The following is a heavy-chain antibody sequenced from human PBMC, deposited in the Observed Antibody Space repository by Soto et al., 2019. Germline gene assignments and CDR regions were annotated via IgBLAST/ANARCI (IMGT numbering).Heavy chain of an antibody. CDR2: ISSNGGST. V-gene: IGHV3-64D*06. D-gene: IGHD3-10*01. CDR1: GFTFSSYA. J-gene: IGHJ4*02. Sequence: GGSLRLSCSASGFTFSSYAMHWVRQAPGKGLEYVSAISSNGGSTYYADSVKGRFTISRDNSKNTLYLQMSSLRAEDTAVFYCVNIPTLLYGSGSYSDYWGQGTLVTVSS. CDR3: VNIPTLLYGSGSYSDY.